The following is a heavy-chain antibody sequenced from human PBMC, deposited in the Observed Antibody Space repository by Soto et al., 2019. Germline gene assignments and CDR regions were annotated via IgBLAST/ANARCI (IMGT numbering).Heavy chain of an antibody. CDR3: AITTSTVSYWFDP. D-gene: IGHD4-4*01. Sequence: PGGSLRLSCAASVFSFSGYWMSWVRQAPGKGPEWVANIKEDGTERHYVDSVKGRFTISRDNSENSLFLQMNNLRAEDSAIYYCAITTSTVSYWFDPWGPGTQVTVSS. V-gene: IGHV3-7*03. CDR2: IKEDGTER. CDR1: VFSFSGYW. J-gene: IGHJ5*02.